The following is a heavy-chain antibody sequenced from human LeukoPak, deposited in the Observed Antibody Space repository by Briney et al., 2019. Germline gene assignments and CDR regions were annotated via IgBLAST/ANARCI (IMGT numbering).Heavy chain of an antibody. CDR3: VRMYTNNWLLWY. CDR2: IRQDGSDK. J-gene: IGHJ4*02. CDR1: GFTFSIYW. Sequence: GGSLRLSCAASGFTFSIYWMSWVRQAPGEGLEWVANIRQDGSDKYYVDSGKGRFTISRDNAKSSLYLEMDSLRAEGTAVYYCVRMYTNNWLLWYWGQGTLVTVSS. D-gene: IGHD6-13*01. V-gene: IGHV3-7*04.